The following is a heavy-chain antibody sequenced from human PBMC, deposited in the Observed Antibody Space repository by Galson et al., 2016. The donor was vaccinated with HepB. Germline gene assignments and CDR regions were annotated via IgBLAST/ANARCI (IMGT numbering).Heavy chain of an antibody. V-gene: IGHV6-1*01. CDR1: GDSVSSNSAA. D-gene: IGHD3-10*01. J-gene: IGHJ6*02. CDR3: ARDPGARNGMNV. Sequence: CAISGDSVSSNSAAWNWIRQSPSRGLEWLGRTYYRSKWYNDYAVSVKSRIIVNPDTSKNQFSLQLNSVTPEDTAVYYCARDPGARNGMNVWGQGTTVTVSS. CDR2: TYYRSKWYN.